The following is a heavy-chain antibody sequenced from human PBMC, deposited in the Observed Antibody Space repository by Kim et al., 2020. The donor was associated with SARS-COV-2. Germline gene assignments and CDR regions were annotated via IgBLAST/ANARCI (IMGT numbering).Heavy chain of an antibody. D-gene: IGHD3-10*01. V-gene: IGHV4-38-2*02. CDR2: IYHSGSN. CDR1: GYSISSGYY. CDR3: ARVGVRFGELPIWWFDP. J-gene: IGHJ5*02. Sequence: SETLSLTCTVSGYSISSGYYWGWIRQPPGKGLEWIGSIYHSGSNYYNPSLKSRVTISVDTSKNQFSLKLSSVTAADPAVYYCARVGVRFGELPIWWFDPWGQGTLVTVSS.